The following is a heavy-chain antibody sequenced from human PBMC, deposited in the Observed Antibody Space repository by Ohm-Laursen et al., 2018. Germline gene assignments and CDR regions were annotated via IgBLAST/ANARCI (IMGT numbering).Heavy chain of an antibody. J-gene: IGHJ3*02. Sequence: SLRLSCTASGFAFSAYNMYWVRQAPGTGLEWVSSISGDVNYIYYADSVKGRFTISRDNAKSSLYLQMHSLRGDDTAVYYCARAKYYDSSGPRGGFDIWGQGTMVTVSS. CDR2: ISGDVNYI. D-gene: IGHD3-22*01. V-gene: IGHV3-21*01. CDR3: ARAKYYDSSGPRGGFDI. CDR1: GFAFSAYN.